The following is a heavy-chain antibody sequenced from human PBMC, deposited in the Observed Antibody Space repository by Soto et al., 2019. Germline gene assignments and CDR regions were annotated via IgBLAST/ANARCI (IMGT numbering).Heavy chain of an antibody. CDR1: GFTFRYYG. Sequence: QVQLVESGGGVVQPGGSLRLSCAASGFTFRYYGFHRVRQAPGKGLEWVAVMHTGGNEKYYVDSVKGRFTVSRDDSRNMVYMEMRGLRAEDTAEYFCARDADTTGHYSHFDLWGRGALVAVS. CDR3: ARDADTTGHYSHFDL. CDR2: MHTGGNEK. D-gene: IGHD3-9*01. V-gene: IGHV3-33*08. J-gene: IGHJ4*02.